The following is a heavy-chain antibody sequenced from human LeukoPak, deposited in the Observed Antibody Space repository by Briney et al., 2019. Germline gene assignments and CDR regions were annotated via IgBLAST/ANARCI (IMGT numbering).Heavy chain of an antibody. Sequence: GGSLRLSCTASGFTLSSYGRHWVRQAPGKGLEWVAVISYDGSNKYYADSVKGRFTISRDNSKNTLYLQMSSLRAEDTAVYYCAIPPTSAWHTFDYWGQGTLVTVSS. CDR3: AIPPTSAWHTFDY. J-gene: IGHJ4*02. CDR1: GFTLSSYG. V-gene: IGHV3-30*03. D-gene: IGHD6-19*01. CDR2: ISYDGSNK.